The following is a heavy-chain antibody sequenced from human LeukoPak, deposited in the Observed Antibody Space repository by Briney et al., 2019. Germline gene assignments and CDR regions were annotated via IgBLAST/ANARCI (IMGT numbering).Heavy chain of an antibody. CDR2: IYSSSSYI. D-gene: IGHD3-22*01. Sequence: PGGSLRLSCAASGFTFSSYSMNWVRQAPGKGLEWVSSIYSSSSYIYNADSVKGRFTISRDNAKHSLYLQMNSLRAEDTAVYYCAGEWLLLRALDYWGQGTLVTVPS. J-gene: IGHJ4*02. CDR3: AGEWLLLRALDY. CDR1: GFTFSSYS. V-gene: IGHV3-21*04.